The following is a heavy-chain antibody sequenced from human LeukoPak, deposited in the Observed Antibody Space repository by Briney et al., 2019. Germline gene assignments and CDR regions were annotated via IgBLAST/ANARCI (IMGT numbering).Heavy chain of an antibody. J-gene: IGHJ4*02. V-gene: IGHV4-38-2*02. D-gene: IGHD4-17*01. CDR3: ARDPGRVYDYGDYFDY. CDR1: GYSISSGYY. CDR2: IYHSGST. Sequence: KASETLSLTCTVSGYSISSGYYWGWIRQPPGKGLEWIGSIYHSGSTYYNPSLKSRVTISVDTSKNQFSLKLSSVTAADTAVYYCARDPGRVYDYGDYFDYWGQGTLVTVSS.